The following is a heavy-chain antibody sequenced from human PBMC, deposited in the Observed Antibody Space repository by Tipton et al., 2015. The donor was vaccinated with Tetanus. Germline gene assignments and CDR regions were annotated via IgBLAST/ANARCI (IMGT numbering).Heavy chain of an antibody. CDR2: ISYDGSIK. D-gene: IGHD3-22*01. Sequence: SLRLSCAASGFTFSSYGMHWVRQAPGKGLEWVSLISYDGSIKYYADSLKGRFTISRDNSKNTLYLQMNSLRAEDTAVYYCAKLGYHDSSGEPLDYWGQGTLVTVSS. V-gene: IGHV3-30*18. CDR3: AKLGYHDSSGEPLDY. J-gene: IGHJ4*02. CDR1: GFTFSSYG.